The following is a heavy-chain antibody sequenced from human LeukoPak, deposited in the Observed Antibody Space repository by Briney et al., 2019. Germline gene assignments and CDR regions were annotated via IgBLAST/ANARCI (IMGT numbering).Heavy chain of an antibody. CDR1: GYTFTSYG. V-gene: IGHV1-18*01. CDR2: ISAYNGNT. Sequence: ASVEVSCKASGYTFTSYGISWVRQAPGQGLEWMGWISAYNGNTNYAQKLQGRVTITTDTSTSTAYMELRSLRSDDTAVYYCARDFGGESVNGDYRPDAFDIWGQGTMVTVSS. J-gene: IGHJ3*02. D-gene: IGHD4-17*01. CDR3: ARDFGGESVNGDYRPDAFDI.